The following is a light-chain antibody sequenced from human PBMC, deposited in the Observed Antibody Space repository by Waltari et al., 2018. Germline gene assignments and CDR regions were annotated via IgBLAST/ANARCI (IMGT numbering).Light chain of an antibody. CDR1: SRDFGSYHL. CDR2: EVS. J-gene: IGLJ3*02. V-gene: IGLV2-23*02. CDR3: CSYAGSSTWV. Sequence: QSALTQPASATGSPGTLTTIPCTGSSRDFGSYHLVSWYQQHPGKAPKFMIYEVSKRPSGVSNRFSGSKSGNTASLTISWLQAEDEAAYYCCSYAGSSTWVFGGGTKLTVL.